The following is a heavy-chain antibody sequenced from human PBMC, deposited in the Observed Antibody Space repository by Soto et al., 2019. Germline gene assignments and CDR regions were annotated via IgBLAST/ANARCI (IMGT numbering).Heavy chain of an antibody. CDR1: GFTFSSSA. V-gene: IGHV3-23*04. Sequence: EVRLVESGGGLAQPGGSRRLSCAASGFTFSSSAMNWVRQAPGKGLEWVASIRVGGGDTFYADSVRGRFTVSRDISRNTLTLQMNSLRDEDTAFYCCAESSVGTVSTRGWSNWFDPWGQGTLVTVSS. CDR2: IRVGGGDT. CDR3: AESSVGTVSTRGWSNWFDP. D-gene: IGHD2-2*01. J-gene: IGHJ5*02.